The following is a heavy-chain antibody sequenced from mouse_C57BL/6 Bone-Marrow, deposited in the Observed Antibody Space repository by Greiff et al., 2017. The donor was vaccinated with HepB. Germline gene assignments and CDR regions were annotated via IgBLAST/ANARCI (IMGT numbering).Heavy chain of an antibody. CDR2: IEPSDSYT. D-gene: IGHD2-4*01. V-gene: IGHV1-69*01. CDR1: GYTFTSYW. J-gene: IGHJ2*01. Sequence: QVQLQQPGAELVMPGASVKLSCKASGYTFTSYWMHWVKQRPGQGLEWIGEIEPSDSYTNYNQKFKGKSTLTVDKSSSTAYMQLSSLTSEDSAVYYCARDYEYYFDYWGQGTTLTVSS. CDR3: ARDYEYYFDY.